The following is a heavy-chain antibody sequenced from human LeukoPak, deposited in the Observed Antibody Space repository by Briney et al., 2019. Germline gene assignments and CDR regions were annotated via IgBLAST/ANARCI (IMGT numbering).Heavy chain of an antibody. D-gene: IGHD1-1*01. CDR3: ARGTYFDY. J-gene: IGHJ4*02. Sequence: GASVRVSCKASGYTFTTYGISWVRQAPGQGLEWMGWTSAHNDKTKYAQKLEGRVTMTTDTSTSTAYMEMRSLRSDDTAVYYCARGTYFDYWGQGTLVTVSS. CDR1: GYTFTTYG. V-gene: IGHV1-18*01. CDR2: TSAHNDKT.